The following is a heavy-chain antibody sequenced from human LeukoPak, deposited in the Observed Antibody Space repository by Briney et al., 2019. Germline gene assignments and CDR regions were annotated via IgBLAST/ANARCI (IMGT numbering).Heavy chain of an antibody. J-gene: IGHJ4*02. CDR3: ARGDRVGNFDY. D-gene: IGHD2/OR15-2a*01. CDR1: GYTFTSYY. V-gene: IGHV1-46*01. Sequence: GASVKVSCKASGYTFTSYYMHWVRQAPGQGLEWMGIINPSGGSTSYAQKFQGRVTITADKSTSTAYMELSSLRSEDTAVYYCARGDRVGNFDYWGQGTLVTVSS. CDR2: INPSGGST.